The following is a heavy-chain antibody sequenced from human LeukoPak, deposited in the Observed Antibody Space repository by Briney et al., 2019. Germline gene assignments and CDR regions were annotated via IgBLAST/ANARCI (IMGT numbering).Heavy chain of an antibody. CDR3: ARLRYCSGGSCYSGPFDY. Sequence: GESLKISCKGSGYSFTSYWVAWVRQMPGKGLEWMGIIFPADSDTRYSPSFQGQVTISVDKSINTAYLQWSSLKASDTAMYYCARLRYCSGGSCYSGPFDYWGQGTLVTVSS. CDR2: IFPADSDT. V-gene: IGHV5-51*01. CDR1: GYSFTSYW. D-gene: IGHD2-15*01. J-gene: IGHJ4*02.